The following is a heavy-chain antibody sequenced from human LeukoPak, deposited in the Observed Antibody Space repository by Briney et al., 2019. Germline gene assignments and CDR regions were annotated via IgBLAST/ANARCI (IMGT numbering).Heavy chain of an antibody. Sequence: SETLSLTCAVYGGSFTAYYWSVIRQPPGKGLEWIGEINHSGSINYNPSLKSRVTTSVDTSKNQFSLKLSSVTAADTAVYYCAMVEWGRYFDYWGQGTLVTVSS. CDR2: INHSGSI. D-gene: IGHD1-26*01. J-gene: IGHJ4*02. V-gene: IGHV4-34*01. CDR3: AMVEWGRYFDY. CDR1: GGSFTAYY.